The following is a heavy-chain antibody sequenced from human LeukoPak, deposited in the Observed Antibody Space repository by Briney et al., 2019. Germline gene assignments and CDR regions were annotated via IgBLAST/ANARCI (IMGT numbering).Heavy chain of an antibody. D-gene: IGHD2-2*01. CDR2: INHSGST. CDR1: GGSISSSSYY. CDR3: ARGPRDIVVVPAAIHRGWYYFDY. V-gene: IGHV4-39*07. Sequence: SETLSLTCTVSGGSISSSSYYWGWIRQPPGKGLEWIGEINHSGSTNYNPSLKSRVTISVDTSKNQFSLKLSSVTAADTAVYYCARGPRDIVVVPAAIHRGWYYFDYWGQGTLVTVSS. J-gene: IGHJ4*02.